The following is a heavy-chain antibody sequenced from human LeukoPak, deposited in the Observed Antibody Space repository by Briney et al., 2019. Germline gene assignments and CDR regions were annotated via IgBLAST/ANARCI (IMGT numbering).Heavy chain of an antibody. CDR3: ASRASPYQRDAFDI. CDR2: ISAYNGNT. CDR1: GYTFTSYG. D-gene: IGHD2-2*01. Sequence: GASVKVSCKASGYTFTSYGISWVRQAPGQGLESMGWISAYNGNTNYAQKLQGRVTMTTDTSTSTAYMELRSLRSDDTAVYYCASRASPYQRDAFDIWGQGTMVTVSS. J-gene: IGHJ3*02. V-gene: IGHV1-18*01.